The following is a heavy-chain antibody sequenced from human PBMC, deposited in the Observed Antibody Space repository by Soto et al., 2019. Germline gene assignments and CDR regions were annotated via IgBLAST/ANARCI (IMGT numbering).Heavy chain of an antibody. D-gene: IGHD1-1*01. CDR2: INSDGSST. CDR1: GCTFSSYW. V-gene: IGHV3-74*01. CDR3: ARVGPNWSTYYFDY. Sequence: EVQLVESGGGLVQPGGSLRLSCAASGCTFSSYWMHWVRQAPGKGLVWVSRINSDGSSTSYADSVKGRFTISRDNAKNTLYLQMNSLRAEDTAVYYCARVGPNWSTYYFDYWGQGTLVTVSS. J-gene: IGHJ4*02.